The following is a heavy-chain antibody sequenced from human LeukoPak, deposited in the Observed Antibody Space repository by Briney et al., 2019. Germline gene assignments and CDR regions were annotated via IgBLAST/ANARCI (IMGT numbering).Heavy chain of an antibody. D-gene: IGHD5-24*01. CDR2: IDSHGSST. V-gene: IGHV3-74*01. CDR3: ARVRMAGGHAFDV. Sequence: PGGSPRLSCAASGFTSSNYLIHSVRQAPGKGLVWVSRIDSHGSSTSYVDSVRGGFTISRDNSKNTLYLQLGSLRAEDMAVYFCARVRMAGGHAFDVWGQGTMVTVCS. J-gene: IGHJ3*01. CDR1: GFTSSNYL.